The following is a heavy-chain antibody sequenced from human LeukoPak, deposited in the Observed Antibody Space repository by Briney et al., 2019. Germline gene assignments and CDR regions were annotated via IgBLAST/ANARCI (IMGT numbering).Heavy chain of an antibody. CDR2: ISYDGSNK. CDR1: GFTFSNYA. Sequence: PGGSLRLSCAAPGFTFSNYAMHWVRQAPGKGLEWVAVISYDGSNKYYADSVKGRFTISRDNPKNTLYLQMNSLRAEDTAVYYCARDRSSYEYYFDYWGQGTLVTVSS. D-gene: IGHD5-12*01. CDR3: ARDRSSYEYYFDY. V-gene: IGHV3-30-3*01. J-gene: IGHJ4*02.